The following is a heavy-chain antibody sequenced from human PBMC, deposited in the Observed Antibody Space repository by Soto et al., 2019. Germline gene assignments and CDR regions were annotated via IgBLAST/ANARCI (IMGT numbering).Heavy chain of an antibody. Sequence: QVQLVQSGAEVKKPGSSVKVSCKASGGTFSSYAISWVRQAPGQGLEWMGGIIPIFGTANYAQKFQGRVTNTADESTSTAYMELSSLRSEDTAVYYCASSPSASYYYDSSGYYYLFDYWGQGTLVTVSS. J-gene: IGHJ4*02. V-gene: IGHV1-69*01. D-gene: IGHD3-22*01. CDR1: GGTFSSYA. CDR3: ASSPSASYYYDSSGYYYLFDY. CDR2: IIPIFGTA.